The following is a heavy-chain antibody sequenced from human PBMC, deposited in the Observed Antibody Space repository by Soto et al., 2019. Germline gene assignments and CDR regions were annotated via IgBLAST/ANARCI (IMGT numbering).Heavy chain of an antibody. Sequence: QVQLVQSGAEVKKPGSSVKVSCKASGGTFSSYTISWVRQAPGQGLEWMGRIIPILGIANYAQKFQGRVTDNPGKPHKTAYNGPSHLGTEDTAVYYCAMEYCSSTSCYRDYWGQGTLVTVSS. CDR2: IIPILGIA. V-gene: IGHV1-69*02. J-gene: IGHJ4*02. D-gene: IGHD2-2*02. CDR3: AMEYCSSTSCYRDY. CDR1: GGTFSSYT.